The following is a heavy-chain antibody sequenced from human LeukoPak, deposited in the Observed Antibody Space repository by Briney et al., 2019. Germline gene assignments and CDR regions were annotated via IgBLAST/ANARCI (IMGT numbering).Heavy chain of an antibody. CDR1: GFIFSTYW. J-gene: IGHJ4*02. Sequence: PGGSLRLSCAASGFIFSTYWMNWVRQAPGKGLEWVSYISSSSSTIYYADSVKGRFTISRDNAKNSLYLQMNSLRAEDTAVYYCARVIDEQQLGTGYWGQGTLVTVSS. CDR3: ARVIDEQQLGTGY. V-gene: IGHV3-48*01. D-gene: IGHD6-13*01. CDR2: ISSSSSTI.